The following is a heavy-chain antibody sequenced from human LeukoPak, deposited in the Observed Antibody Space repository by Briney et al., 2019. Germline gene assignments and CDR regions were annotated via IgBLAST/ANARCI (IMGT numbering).Heavy chain of an antibody. J-gene: IGHJ4*02. CDR3: ARAYTYGLNY. V-gene: IGHV1-46*01. D-gene: IGHD5-18*01. CDR2: INPSGGST. CDR1: GYTFTHYY. Sequence: SGYTFTHYYMHWVRQVPGQGLEWMGTINPSGGSTSYAQKFQGRVTMTRDTSTSTVYMELSSLRTEDTAVFYCARAYTYGLNYWGQGTLVTVSS.